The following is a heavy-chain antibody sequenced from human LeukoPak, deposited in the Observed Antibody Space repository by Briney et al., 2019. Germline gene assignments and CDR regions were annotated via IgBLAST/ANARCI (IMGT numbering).Heavy chain of an antibody. V-gene: IGHV2-5*02. Sequence: SGPTLVKPTQTLTLTCTFSGFSLSTHGVGVGWIRQPPGKALEWLALIYLDDGERYSPSLRSRLTIPKDTSKNQVVLTLTNMDPVDTATYYCAHRHDVRGVVVTFDSWGQGTLVTVSS. CDR1: GFSLSTHGVG. CDR3: AHRHDVRGVVVTFDS. CDR2: IYLDDGE. J-gene: IGHJ4*02. D-gene: IGHD3-10*02.